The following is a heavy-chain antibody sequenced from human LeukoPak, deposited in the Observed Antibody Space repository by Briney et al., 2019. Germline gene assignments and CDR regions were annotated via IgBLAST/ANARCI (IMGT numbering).Heavy chain of an antibody. CDR1: RFTFSNYG. CDR3: ARDTNVQGYSYAQENFEY. CDR2: IRYDGSYK. D-gene: IGHD5-18*01. J-gene: IGHJ4*02. V-gene: IGHV3-30*02. Sequence: GGSLRLSCAASRFTFSNYGMHWVRQAPGKGLEWVAFIRYDGSYKYYADSVKGRFTISRDNSKNTLYLQMDSLRAEDTAVYYCARDTNVQGYSYAQENFEYWGQGNLVTVSS.